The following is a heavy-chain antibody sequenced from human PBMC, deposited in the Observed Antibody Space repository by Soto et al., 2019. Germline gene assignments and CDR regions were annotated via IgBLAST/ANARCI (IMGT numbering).Heavy chain of an antibody. D-gene: IGHD6-13*01. Sequence: EVQLLESGGGLVQPGGSLRLSCAASGFTFSSYAMSWVRQAPGKGLEWVSAISGSGGSTYHADSVKGRFTISRDNSKNKLYLQMNSLRAEDTALYYCANQLADAFDIWGKGTMVTVSS. CDR1: GFTFSSYA. CDR3: ANQLADAFDI. CDR2: ISGSGGST. J-gene: IGHJ3*02. V-gene: IGHV3-23*01.